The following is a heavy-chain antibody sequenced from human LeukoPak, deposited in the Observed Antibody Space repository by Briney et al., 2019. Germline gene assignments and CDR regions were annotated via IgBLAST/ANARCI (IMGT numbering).Heavy chain of an antibody. Sequence: SETLSLTCTVSGGSISSYYWSWIRQPPGKGLEWIGSIYYSGSTYYNPSLKSRVTISVDTSKNQFSLKLSSVTAADTAVYYCARDYVWGSYRPYYFDYWGQGTLVTVSS. CDR3: ARDYVWGSYRPYYFDY. V-gene: IGHV4-39*07. CDR2: IYYSGST. D-gene: IGHD3-16*02. CDR1: GGSISSYY. J-gene: IGHJ4*02.